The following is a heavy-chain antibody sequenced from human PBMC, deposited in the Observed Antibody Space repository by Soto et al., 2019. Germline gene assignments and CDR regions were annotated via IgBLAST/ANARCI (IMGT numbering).Heavy chain of an antibody. CDR2: IIPIFGMA. J-gene: IGHJ6*03. Sequence: QVQLVQSGAEVKKPGSSVKVSCKASGGTFSSYTINWVRQAPGHGLEWMGRIIPIFGMANYAQKFQGRVTITADESTSTAYMKLRTLRSEDTGLYYCAREEAQYQLLHSYYYMDVWGKGTTVTVSS. V-gene: IGHV1-69*08. CDR3: AREEAQYQLLHSYYYMDV. CDR1: GGTFSSYT. D-gene: IGHD2-2*01.